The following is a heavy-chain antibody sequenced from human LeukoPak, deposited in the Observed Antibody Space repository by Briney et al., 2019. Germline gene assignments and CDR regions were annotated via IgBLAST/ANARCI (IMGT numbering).Heavy chain of an antibody. CDR2: ISYDGSNK. J-gene: IGHJ3*02. CDR1: GFTFSSYG. CDR3: AKLNVPAGNRDAFDI. D-gene: IGHD2-2*01. Sequence: GRSLRLSCAASGFTFSSYGMHWVRQAPGKGLEWVAAISYDGSNKYYADSVKGRFTISRDNSKNTLYLQMNSLRAEDTAVYYCAKLNVPAGNRDAFDIWGQGTMVTVSS. V-gene: IGHV3-30*18.